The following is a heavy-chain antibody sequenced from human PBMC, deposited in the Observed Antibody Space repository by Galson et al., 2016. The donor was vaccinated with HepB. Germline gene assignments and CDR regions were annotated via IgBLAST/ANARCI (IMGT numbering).Heavy chain of an antibody. J-gene: IGHJ4*02. CDR1: GFTFSNHG. CDR2: ICYDGSNK. V-gene: IGHV3-33*01. CDR3: SIHGIYLVAITFGGVILGDY. Sequence: SLRLSCAASGFTFSNHGLHWVRQAPGKGLEWMAIICYDGSNKYCADSVKGRFTVSRDNSKNTLYLQTNSLRAEDTATYYCSIHGIYLVAITFGGVILGDYWGQGTLVNVSS. D-gene: IGHD3-16*02.